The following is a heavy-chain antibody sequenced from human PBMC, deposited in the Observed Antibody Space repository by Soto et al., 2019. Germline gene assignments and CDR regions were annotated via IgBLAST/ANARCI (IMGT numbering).Heavy chain of an antibody. CDR2: IYYSGST. CDR1: GGSISSGSYY. D-gene: IGHD5-18*01. V-gene: IGHV4-39*01. CDR3: ARSPPGTAMVIVAY. Sequence: SETLSLTCTVSGGSISSGSYYWSWIRQPPGKGLEWIGSIYYSGSTYYSPSLKSRVTISVDTSKNQFSLKLSSVTAADTAVYYCARSPPGTAMVIVAYWGQGTLVTVSS. J-gene: IGHJ4*02.